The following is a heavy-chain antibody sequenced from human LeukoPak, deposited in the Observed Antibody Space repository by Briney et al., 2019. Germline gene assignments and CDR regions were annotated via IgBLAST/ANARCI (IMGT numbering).Heavy chain of an antibody. Sequence: GGSLRLSCAASGFTFSSSWMTWVRQAPGKRLEWVANIKEDGSEKYYVDSVKGRFTISRDNAKNSLYLQMNSLRAEDTAMYYCARDLAYSRLDYWGQGMLVTVSS. V-gene: IGHV3-7*03. J-gene: IGHJ4*02. CDR1: GFTFSSSW. D-gene: IGHD5-18*01. CDR2: IKEDGSEK. CDR3: ARDLAYSRLDY.